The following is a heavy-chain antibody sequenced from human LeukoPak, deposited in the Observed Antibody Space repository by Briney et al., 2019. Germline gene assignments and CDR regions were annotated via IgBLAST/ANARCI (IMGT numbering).Heavy chain of an antibody. CDR3: ARANYYDSSGLRY. Sequence: SETLSLTCTVSGGSISSDSYFWSWIRQPAGKGLEWIGRIYTSGSTSYNPSLKSRVTISVDTSKNQFSLKLSSVTAADTAVFYCARANYYDSSGLRYWGQGTLVTVSS. CDR2: IYTSGST. D-gene: IGHD3-22*01. CDR1: GGSISSDSYF. J-gene: IGHJ4*02. V-gene: IGHV4-61*02.